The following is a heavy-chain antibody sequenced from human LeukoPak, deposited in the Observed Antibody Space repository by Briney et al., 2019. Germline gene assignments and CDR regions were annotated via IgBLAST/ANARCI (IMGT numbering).Heavy chain of an antibody. CDR3: ARGADGSGSYLYYYYGMDV. CDR2: ISSSGSTI. D-gene: IGHD3-10*01. Sequence: GGSLRLSCAASGFTFSDYYMSWIRQAPGKGLEGVSYISSSGSTIYYADSVKGRFTISRDNAKNSLYLQMNSLRAEDTAVYYCARGADGSGSYLYYYYGMDVWGQGTTVTVSS. CDR1: GFTFSDYY. V-gene: IGHV3-11*01. J-gene: IGHJ6*02.